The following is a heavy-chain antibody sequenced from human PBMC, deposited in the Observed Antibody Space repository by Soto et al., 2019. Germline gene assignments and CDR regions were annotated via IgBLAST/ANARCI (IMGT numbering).Heavy chain of an antibody. Sequence: ASVKVSCKASGYTFTSYGISWVRQAPGQGLEWMGWISAYNGNTNYAQKLQGRVTMTTDTSTSTAYMELRSLRSDDTAVYYCARDYDSSGYYVPFDSWGQGTQVTVSS. CDR2: ISAYNGNT. CDR3: ARDYDSSGYYVPFDS. J-gene: IGHJ4*02. CDR1: GYTFTSYG. V-gene: IGHV1-18*01. D-gene: IGHD3-22*01.